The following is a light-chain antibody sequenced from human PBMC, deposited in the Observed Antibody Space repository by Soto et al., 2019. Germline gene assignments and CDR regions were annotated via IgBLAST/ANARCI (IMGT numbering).Light chain of an antibody. Sequence: DIPMTQSPSTLSASVGDRVTITCRASQSISDWLAWYQQKPGKAPKLLIYKASGLESGVPSRFSGSGSGTEFTLTITSLQPDDFATYYCQQYNSYPITFGQGTRLEIK. J-gene: IGKJ5*01. CDR3: QQYNSYPIT. CDR1: QSISDW. CDR2: KAS. V-gene: IGKV1-5*03.